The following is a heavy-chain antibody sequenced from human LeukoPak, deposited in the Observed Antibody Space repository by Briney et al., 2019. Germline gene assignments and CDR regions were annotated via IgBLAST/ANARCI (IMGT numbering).Heavy chain of an antibody. V-gene: IGHV1-69*13. D-gene: IGHD7-27*01. CDR2: IIPIFGTA. J-gene: IGHJ4*02. CDR1: GGTFSSYA. CDR3: ARNPPRTGDFNS. Sequence: GASVKVSCKASGGTFSSYAISWVRQAPGQGLEWMGGIIPIFGTANYAQKFQGRVTITADESTSTAYMELSGLTSEDTAVYYCARNPPRTGDFNSWGQGALVTVSS.